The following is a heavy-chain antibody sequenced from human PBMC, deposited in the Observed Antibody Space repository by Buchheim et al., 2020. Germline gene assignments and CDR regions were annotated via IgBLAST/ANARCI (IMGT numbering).Heavy chain of an antibody. CDR2: IYHSGST. J-gene: IGHJ6*02. CDR1: GGSISSSNW. CDR3: ARVVGMVRGVISYYYYGMDV. V-gene: IGHV4-4*02. Sequence: QVQLQGSGPGLVKPSGTLSLTCAVSGGSISSSNWWSWVRQPPGKGLEWIGEIYHSGSTNYNPSLKSRVTISVDKSKNQFSLKLSSVTAADTAVYYCARVVGMVRGVISYYYYGMDVWGQGTT. D-gene: IGHD3-10*01.